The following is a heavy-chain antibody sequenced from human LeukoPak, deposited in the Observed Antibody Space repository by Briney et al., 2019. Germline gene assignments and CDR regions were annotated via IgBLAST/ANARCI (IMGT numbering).Heavy chain of an antibody. CDR1: GFTFSSYA. J-gene: IGHJ4*02. Sequence: GGSLRLSCSASGFTFSSYAMHWVRQAPGKGLEYVLAISNNGGSTYYADSVKGRFTISRDNSKNTLYLQMSSLRAEDTAVYYCVKSTRYYFGSGSLDYWGQGTLVTVSS. D-gene: IGHD3-10*01. CDR2: ISNNGGST. CDR3: VKSTRYYFGSGSLDY. V-gene: IGHV3-64D*06.